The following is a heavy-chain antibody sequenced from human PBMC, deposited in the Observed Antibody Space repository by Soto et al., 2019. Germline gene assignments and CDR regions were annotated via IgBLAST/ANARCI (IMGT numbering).Heavy chain of an antibody. CDR2: IYNDGTYS. D-gene: IGHD3-10*01. V-gene: IGHV3-74*01. CDR3: TRGPRPISTGTGAY. CDR1: GFIFKMYW. Sequence: GGSLRLSCAASGFIFKMYWMHWVRQSPGKGLVWISRIYNDGTYSDYADSVRGRFTISRDNVNDTLYLQMNNLRAEDSGLYYCTRGPRPISTGTGAYWGQGTQVTAPQ. J-gene: IGHJ4*02.